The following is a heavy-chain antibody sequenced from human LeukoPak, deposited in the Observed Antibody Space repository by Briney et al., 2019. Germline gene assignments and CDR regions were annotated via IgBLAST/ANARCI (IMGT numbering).Heavy chain of an antibody. D-gene: IGHD1-26*01. Sequence: GGSLRLSCSASGFTFSNFAMHWVRQATGKGLEWVSAIGTAGDTFYPGSVKGRFTISRENAKNSLYLQMNNLRAEDTAVYYCARQMTPHGNFDYWGQGTLVTVSS. CDR3: ARQMTPHGNFDY. J-gene: IGHJ4*02. CDR2: IGTAGDT. CDR1: GFTFSNFA. V-gene: IGHV3-13*01.